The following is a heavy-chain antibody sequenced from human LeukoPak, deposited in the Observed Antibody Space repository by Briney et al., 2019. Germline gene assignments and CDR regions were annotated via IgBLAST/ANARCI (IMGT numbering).Heavy chain of an antibody. V-gene: IGHV3-30*02. Sequence: GGSLRLSCAASGFTFSSYGMHWVRQAPGKGLEWVAFIRYDGSNKYYADSVKGRFTISRDNSKNTLYLQMNSLRAEDTAVYYCAKDLYGGKMGGVDYWGQGTLVTVSS. D-gene: IGHD4-23*01. J-gene: IGHJ4*02. CDR2: IRYDGSNK. CDR1: GFTFSSYG. CDR3: AKDLYGGKMGGVDY.